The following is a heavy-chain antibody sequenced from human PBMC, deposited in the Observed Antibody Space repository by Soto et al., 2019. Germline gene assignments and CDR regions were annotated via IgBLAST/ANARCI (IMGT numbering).Heavy chain of an antibody. J-gene: IGHJ4*02. Sequence: PSETLSLTCTVSGGSISSSSYYWGWIRQPPGKGLEWIGSIYYSGSTYYNPSLKSRVTISVDTSKNQSSLKLSSVTAAGTAVYYCARRVYSGYDIDYWGQATLATVSS. CDR3: ARRVYSGYDIDY. D-gene: IGHD5-12*01. V-gene: IGHV4-39*01. CDR1: GGSISSSSYY. CDR2: IYYSGST.